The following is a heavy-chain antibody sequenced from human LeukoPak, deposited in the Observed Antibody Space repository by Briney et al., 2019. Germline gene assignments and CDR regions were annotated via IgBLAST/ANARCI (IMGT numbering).Heavy chain of an antibody. J-gene: IGHJ4*02. CDR3: ARGFPQLLYFDY. Sequence: PGGSLRLSCAASGFTFSSYGMSWVRQAPGKGLEWVSAISGSGGSTYYADSVKGRFTISRDNSKNTLYLQMNSLRAEDTAVYYCARGFPQLLYFDYWGQGTLVTVSS. D-gene: IGHD1-26*01. V-gene: IGHV3-23*01. CDR1: GFTFSSYG. CDR2: ISGSGGST.